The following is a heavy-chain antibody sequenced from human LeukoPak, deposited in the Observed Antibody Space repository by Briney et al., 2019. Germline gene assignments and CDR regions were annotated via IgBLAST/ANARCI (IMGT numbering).Heavy chain of an antibody. D-gene: IGHD2-2*01. Sequence: PGGSLRLSCAASGFTFSSYAMSWVRQAPGKGLEWVSAISGGGDSTYYADSVKGRFTISRDNSKNTLYLQMNSLRAEDTAVYYCAKRYCSSTTCYWVAFDIWGQGTMVTVSS. J-gene: IGHJ3*02. CDR1: GFTFSSYA. V-gene: IGHV3-23*01. CDR3: AKRYCSSTTCYWVAFDI. CDR2: ISGGGDST.